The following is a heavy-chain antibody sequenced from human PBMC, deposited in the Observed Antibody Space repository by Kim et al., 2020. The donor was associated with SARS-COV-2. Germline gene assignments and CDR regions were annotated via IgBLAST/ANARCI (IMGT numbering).Heavy chain of an antibody. D-gene: IGHD4-17*01. CDR3: ARGRDGDSDWYFDL. CDR1: GGSFSGYY. CDR2: INHSGST. J-gene: IGHJ2*01. Sequence: SETLSLTCAVYGGSFSGYYWSWIRQPPGKGLEWIGEINHSGSTNYNPSLKSRVTISVDTSKNQFSLKLSSVTAADTAVYYCARGRDGDSDWYFDLWGRGTLVTVSS. V-gene: IGHV4-34*01.